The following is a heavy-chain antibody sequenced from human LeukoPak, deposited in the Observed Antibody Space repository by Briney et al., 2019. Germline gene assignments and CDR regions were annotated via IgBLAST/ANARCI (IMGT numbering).Heavy chain of an antibody. CDR3: ARQPSLRVDYYYGMDV. V-gene: IGHV4-39*01. Sequence: SETLSLTCTVSGASISSSSYYWGWVRQPPGKGLEWIVAIYYTGNTYFNPSLKSPLTISVDTSKNQFSLKLDSVTAADTAVYYCARQPSLRVDYYYGMDVWGQGTTVTVSS. CDR1: GASISSSSYY. D-gene: IGHD2-8*02. CDR2: IYYTGNT. J-gene: IGHJ6*02.